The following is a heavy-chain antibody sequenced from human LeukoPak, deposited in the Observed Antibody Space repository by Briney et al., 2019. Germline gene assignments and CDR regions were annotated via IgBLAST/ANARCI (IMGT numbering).Heavy chain of an antibody. CDR3: AKGAISLLWFGELLYRAIFDY. V-gene: IGHV3-23*01. CDR1: GFTFSSYA. CDR2: ISGSGGST. J-gene: IGHJ4*02. Sequence: GGSLRLSCAASGFTFSSYAMSWVRQAPGKGLDWFSAISGSGGSTYNADSVKGRFTISRDNSKNTLYLQMNSLRAEDTAVYYCAKGAISLLWFGELLYRAIFDYWGQGTLVTVSS. D-gene: IGHD3-10*01.